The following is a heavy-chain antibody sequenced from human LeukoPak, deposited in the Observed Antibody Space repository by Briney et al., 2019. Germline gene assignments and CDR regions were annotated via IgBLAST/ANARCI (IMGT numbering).Heavy chain of an antibody. CDR3: ATDHPTATWAVAGTRAFDI. CDR1: GYTLTELS. J-gene: IGHJ3*02. D-gene: IGHD6-19*01. Sequence: ASVKVSCKVSGYTLTELSMHWVRQAPGKGLEWMGGFDPEDGETIYAQKFQGRVTMTEDTSTDTACMELSSLRSEDTAVYYCATDHPTATWAVAGTRAFDIWGQGTMVTVSS. V-gene: IGHV1-24*01. CDR2: FDPEDGET.